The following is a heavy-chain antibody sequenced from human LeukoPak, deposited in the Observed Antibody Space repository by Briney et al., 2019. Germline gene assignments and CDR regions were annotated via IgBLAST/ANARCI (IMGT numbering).Heavy chain of an antibody. CDR2: TNPNSGGT. V-gene: IGHV1-2*02. J-gene: IGHJ4*02. CDR3: ARDRRNYDILTGYYNGGYFDY. D-gene: IGHD3-9*01. Sequence: ASVKVSCKASGYTFTGYYMHWVRQAPGQGLEWMGWTNPNSGGTNYAQKFQGRVTMTRDTSISTAYMELSRLRSDDTAVYYCARDRRNYDILTGYYNGGYFDYWGQGTLVTVSS. CDR1: GYTFTGYY.